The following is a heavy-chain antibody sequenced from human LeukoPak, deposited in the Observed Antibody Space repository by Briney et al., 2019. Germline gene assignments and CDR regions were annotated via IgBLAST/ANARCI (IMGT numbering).Heavy chain of an antibody. D-gene: IGHD2-2*01. J-gene: IGHJ5*02. V-gene: IGHV1-2*02. CDR2: INPNSGGT. CDR3: ARGMGVLVPAATWFDP. CDR1: GYTFIAYY. Sequence: GASVKVSCKASGYTFIAYYMHWVRQAPGQGLEWMGWINPNSGGTNYAQKFQGRATMTRDTSISTAYMDLSRLRSDDTAVYYCARGMGVLVPAATWFDPWGQGTLVTVSS.